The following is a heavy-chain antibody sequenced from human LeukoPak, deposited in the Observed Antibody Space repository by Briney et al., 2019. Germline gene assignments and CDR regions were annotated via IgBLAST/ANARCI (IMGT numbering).Heavy chain of an antibody. J-gene: IGHJ3*02. Sequence: GGSLRLSCAASGFTVSSNYMNWVRQAPGKGLEWVSVIYSGGSTYYADSVKGRFTISRDSSKNTVYLQMNSLRGEDTALYYCARRNAFDIWGQGTMVTVSS. CDR3: ARRNAFDI. CDR2: IYSGGST. V-gene: IGHV3-53*01. CDR1: GFTVSSNY.